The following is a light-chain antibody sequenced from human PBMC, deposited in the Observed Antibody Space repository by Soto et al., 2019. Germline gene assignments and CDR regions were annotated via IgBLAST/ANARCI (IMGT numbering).Light chain of an antibody. Sequence: QSALTQPASVSGSPGQSITISCTGTSRDVADYNYVSWYQQYPGKAPKLVISEVTNRPSGISNRFSGSKSGNTASLTISGLQTEDEADYYCSSYSTSGTLEFGGGTQLTVL. J-gene: IGLJ2*01. CDR1: SRDVADYNY. CDR2: EVT. CDR3: SSYSTSGTLE. V-gene: IGLV2-14*03.